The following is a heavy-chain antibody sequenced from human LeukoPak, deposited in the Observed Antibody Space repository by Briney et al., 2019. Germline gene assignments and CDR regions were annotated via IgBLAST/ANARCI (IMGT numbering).Heavy chain of an antibody. CDR3: ARGGGFDPVVMGFDY. CDR2: TYYSENT. J-gene: IGHJ4*02. D-gene: IGHD4-23*01. Sequence: SETLSLTCTVSGGSISSYYWSWLRQPPGKGLERFGNTYYSENTNYNPPLKSQVTISVDTSKNQFSVKLSSVSAADTAVYYCARGGGFDPVVMGFDYWGQGTLVTVSS. CDR1: GGSISSYY. V-gene: IGHV4-59*01.